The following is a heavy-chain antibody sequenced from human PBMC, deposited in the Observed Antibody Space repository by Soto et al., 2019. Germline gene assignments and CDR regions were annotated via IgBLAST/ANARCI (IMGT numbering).Heavy chain of an antibody. CDR3: AKDRGGDCPDNSCYFGADY. Sequence: GPLRVSCLGSVFTFSSYGMHWVRQAPGKGLECVAVISDTGSSHYYAASVEGRFTISRENSKNTLSLHMDRLRVEDTAVYYCAKDRGGDCPDNSCYFGADYWGQGTPVTVSS. CDR2: ISDTGSSH. J-gene: IGHJ4*02. D-gene: IGHD2-2*01. V-gene: IGHV3-30*18. CDR1: VFTFSSYG.